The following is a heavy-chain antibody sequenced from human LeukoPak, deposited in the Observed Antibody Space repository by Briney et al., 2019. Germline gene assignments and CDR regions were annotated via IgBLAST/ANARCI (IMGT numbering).Heavy chain of an antibody. Sequence: ASVKVSCKASGYTFTGYYMHWVRQAPGQGLEWMGRINPNSGGTNYAQKFQGRVTMTRDTSISTAYMELSRLRSDDTAVYYCARDLSSGYDRCFDYWGQGTLVTVSS. D-gene: IGHD3-22*01. J-gene: IGHJ4*02. CDR3: ARDLSSGYDRCFDY. CDR2: INPNSGGT. CDR1: GYTFTGYY. V-gene: IGHV1-2*06.